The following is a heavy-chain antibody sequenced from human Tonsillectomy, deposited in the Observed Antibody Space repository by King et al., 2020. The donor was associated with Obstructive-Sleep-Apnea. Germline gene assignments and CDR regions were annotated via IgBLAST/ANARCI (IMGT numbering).Heavy chain of an antibody. CDR1: GFTFSGSA. J-gene: IGHJ4*02. CDR2: IRSKPNNYAT. CDR3: ARESFAIPGDRRGWASGLYYLDF. Sequence: VQLVESGGGLVQPGGSLKLSCAASGFTFSGSAIHWVRQASGKGLEWVGRIRSKPNNYATAYAASLKGRFTISRDDSKNTAFLQMSSLKTEDTAVYFCARESFAIPGDRRGWASGLYYLDFWGQGTLVTGSP. D-gene: IGHD2-2*02. V-gene: IGHV3-73*01.